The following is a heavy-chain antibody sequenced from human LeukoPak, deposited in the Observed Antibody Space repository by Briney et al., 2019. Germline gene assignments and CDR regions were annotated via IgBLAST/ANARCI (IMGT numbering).Heavy chain of an antibody. CDR1: GGTFSSYA. D-gene: IGHD2-2*01. Sequence: EASVKVSCKASGGTFSSYAISWVRQAPGQGLEWMGGIIPIFGTANYAQKFQGRVTITADESTSTAYMELSSLRSEDTAVYYCAREVVPAAMPGVVAYYYYYGMDVWGKGTTVTVSS. CDR3: AREVVPAAMPGVVAYYYYYGMDV. V-gene: IGHV1-69*13. CDR2: IIPIFGTA. J-gene: IGHJ6*04.